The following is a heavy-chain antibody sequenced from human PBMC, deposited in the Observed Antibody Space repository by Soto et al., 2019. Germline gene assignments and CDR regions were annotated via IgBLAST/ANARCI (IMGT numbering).Heavy chain of an antibody. J-gene: IGHJ5*02. CDR1: GFTFSSSG. D-gene: IGHD3-3*01. CDR2: IVVGSGNT. CDR3: AADFAPTVPYNWFEP. Sequence: QIQLVQFGPEVKKPGTPVKVSCKASGFTFSSSGIHWVRQARGQRLEWIGWIVVGSGNTNYAQKFQERVTITRDVSTNTAYMELTSLRSEDTAVYYCAADFAPTVPYNWFEPWGQGTLVTVSS. V-gene: IGHV1-58*02.